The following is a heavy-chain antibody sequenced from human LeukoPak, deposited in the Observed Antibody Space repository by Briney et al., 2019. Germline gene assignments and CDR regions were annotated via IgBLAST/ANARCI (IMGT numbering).Heavy chain of an antibody. CDR1: GFSFETYA. CDR2: ISYDGSET. V-gene: IGHV3-30*04. J-gene: IGHJ6*02. Sequence: GGSLRLSCAASGFSFETYAINWVRQAPGKGLEWVAVISYDGSETKYADSVQGRFTVSRDNSKSTLFLQMNSLRPEDTAVYFCSRGVSYFYDAVGPYGQNYYGLDVWGQGTMVTVS. D-gene: IGHD3-22*01. CDR3: SRGVSYFYDAVGPYGQNYYGLDV.